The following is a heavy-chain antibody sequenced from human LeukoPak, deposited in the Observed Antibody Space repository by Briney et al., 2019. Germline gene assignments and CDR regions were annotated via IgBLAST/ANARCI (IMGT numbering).Heavy chain of an antibody. CDR1: GGSFSGYY. V-gene: IGHV4-34*01. Sequence: SETLSLTCAVYGGSFSGYYWSWIRQPPGKGLEWIGEINHSGSTNYNPSLKSRVTISVDTSKNQFSLKLSSVTAADTAVYYCARGLGEWLRFGRFDYWGQETLVTVSS. J-gene: IGHJ4*02. CDR3: ARGLGEWLRFGRFDY. D-gene: IGHD5-12*01. CDR2: INHSGST.